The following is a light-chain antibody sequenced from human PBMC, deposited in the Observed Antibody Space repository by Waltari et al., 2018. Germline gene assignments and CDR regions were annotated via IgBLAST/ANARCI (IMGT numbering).Light chain of an antibody. CDR3: SSYAGSNNLM. J-gene: IGLJ3*02. V-gene: IGLV2-8*01. CDR1: SSDVGKYYY. CDR2: EVT. Sequence: QSALPQPPSASGSPGRSVTIPCTGSSSDVGKYYYVSWYQQHPGKAPNLMIYEVTKRPSGVPDRFSGSKSGNTASLTVSGLQAEDEADYYCSSYAGSNNLMFGGGTKVTVL.